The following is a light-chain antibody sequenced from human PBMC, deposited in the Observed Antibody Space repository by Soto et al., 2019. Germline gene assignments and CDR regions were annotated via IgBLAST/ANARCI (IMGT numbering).Light chain of an antibody. Sequence: QSVLTQPPSASGTPGQRVTISCSGSSSNIGSNTVNWYQQLPGTAPKLLIYSNNQRPSGVPDRFSGSKSGTSASLAISGLQSEDEADYYCAAWDDSSLNGHVVFGGGTKVTVL. CDR2: SNN. J-gene: IGLJ2*01. CDR3: AAWDDSSLNGHVV. V-gene: IGLV1-44*01. CDR1: SSNIGSNT.